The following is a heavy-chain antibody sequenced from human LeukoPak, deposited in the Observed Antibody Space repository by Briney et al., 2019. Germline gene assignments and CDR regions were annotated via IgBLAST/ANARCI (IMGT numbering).Heavy chain of an antibody. Sequence: SETLSLTCAVYGGSFSGYYWSWIRQRPGKGLEWIGEINHSGSTNYTPSLKSRVTISVDTSKNQFSLKLSSVTAADTAVYYCARGLKPGIAAAGGFKGRGSRYYFDYWGQGTLVTVSS. D-gene: IGHD6-13*01. CDR3: ARGLKPGIAAAGGFKGRGSRYYFDY. CDR1: GGSFSGYY. J-gene: IGHJ4*02. V-gene: IGHV4-34*01. CDR2: INHSGST.